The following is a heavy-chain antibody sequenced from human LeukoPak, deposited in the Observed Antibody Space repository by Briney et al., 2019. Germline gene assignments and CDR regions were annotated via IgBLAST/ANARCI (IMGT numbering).Heavy chain of an antibody. D-gene: IGHD3-10*01. CDR2: ISYDGSNK. V-gene: IGHV3-30*04. CDR1: GFTFSSYA. Sequence: PGGSLRLSCAASGFTFSSYAMHSVRQAPGKGLEWVAVISYDGSNKYYADSVKGRFTISRDNSKNTLYLQMNSMRAEDTAVYYCARARTPFNGSGGPSWYMDVWGKGTTVTVSS. CDR3: ARARTPFNGSGGPSWYMDV. J-gene: IGHJ6*03.